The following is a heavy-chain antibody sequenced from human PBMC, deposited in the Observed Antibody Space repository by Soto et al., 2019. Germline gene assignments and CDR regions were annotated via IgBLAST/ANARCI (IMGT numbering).Heavy chain of an antibody. J-gene: IGHJ4*02. CDR2: IYYSGST. V-gene: IGHV4-61*01. Sequence: QVQLQESGPGLVKPSETLSLTCTVSGGSVSSGSYYWSWIRQPPGKGLEWIGYIYYSGSTNYNPSLKSRVTISVDTSKNQFSLKLSSVTAADTAVYYCARAHGGWVVVTARDYFDYWGQGTLVTVSS. CDR3: ARAHGGWVVVTARDYFDY. CDR1: GGSVSSGSYY. D-gene: IGHD2-21*02.